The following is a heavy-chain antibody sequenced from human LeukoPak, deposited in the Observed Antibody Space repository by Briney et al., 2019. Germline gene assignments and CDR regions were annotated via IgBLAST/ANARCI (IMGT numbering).Heavy chain of an antibody. CDR1: GYRFTTYW. J-gene: IGHJ4*02. Sequence: GECLKITYKGSGYRFTTYWIGCMRQMPGKGLEWMAIIYPGDTVTRYSTSFQCQVTISADKSISTAYLQWSSLKASDTATYYCARLNTTTRAARSSQGWYDYWGQGTLVTVSS. CDR2: IYPGDTVT. CDR3: ARLNTTTRAARSSQGWYDY. D-gene: IGHD6-19*01. V-gene: IGHV5-51*01.